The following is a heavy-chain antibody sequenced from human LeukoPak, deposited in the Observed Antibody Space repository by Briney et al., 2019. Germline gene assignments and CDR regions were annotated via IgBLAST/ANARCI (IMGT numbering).Heavy chain of an antibody. CDR2: INHSGST. D-gene: IGHD3-9*01. CDR1: GGSFSGYY. CDR3: ARGRGRYLDWFDY. V-gene: IGHV4-34*01. J-gene: IGHJ4*02. Sequence: SETLSLTCAVYGGSFSGYYWSWIRQPPGKGLEWIGEINHSGSTNYNPSLRSRVTISVDTSKNQFSLKLSSVTAADTAVYYCARGRGRYLDWFDYWGQGTLVTVSS.